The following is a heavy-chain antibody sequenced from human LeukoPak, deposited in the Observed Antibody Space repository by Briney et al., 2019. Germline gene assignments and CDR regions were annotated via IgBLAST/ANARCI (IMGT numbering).Heavy chain of an antibody. CDR3: AKGTTMIVVVITSYYYGMDV. J-gene: IGHJ6*02. V-gene: IGHV3-23*01. CDR1: GFTFSSYA. Sequence: PGGSLRLSCAASGFTFSSYAMSWVRQAPGKGLEWVSAISGSGGSTYYADSAKGRFTISRDNSKNTLYLQMNSLRAEDTAVYYCAKGTTMIVVVITSYYYGMDVWGQGTTVTVSS. CDR2: ISGSGGST. D-gene: IGHD3-22*01.